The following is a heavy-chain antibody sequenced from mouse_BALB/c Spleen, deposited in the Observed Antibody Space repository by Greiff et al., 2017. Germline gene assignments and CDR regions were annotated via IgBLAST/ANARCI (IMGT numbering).Heavy chain of an antibody. V-gene: IGHV5-9-4*01. J-gene: IGHJ2*01. D-gene: IGHD3-1*01. CDR1: GFTFSSYA. CDR2: ISSGGSYT. Sequence: EVQVVESGGGLVKPGGSLKLSCAASGFTFSSYAMSWVRQSPEKRLEWVAEISSGGSYTYYPDTVTGRFTISRDNAKNTLYLEMSSLRSEDTAMYYCARDSSGYVFDYWGQGTTLTVSS. CDR3: ARDSSGYVFDY.